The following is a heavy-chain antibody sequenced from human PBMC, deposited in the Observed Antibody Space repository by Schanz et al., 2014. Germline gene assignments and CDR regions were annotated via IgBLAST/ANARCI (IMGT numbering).Heavy chain of an antibody. Sequence: EVQLVESGGGLVQPGRSLRLSCVASGFRFDDYAMHWVRQAPGKGLEWVSGMSWNAGSLGYGDSVKGRFTISRDNAKNSLYLQMNGLRAEDTAVFYCARDGAELYYFDYWGQGTLVTVSS. V-gene: IGHV3-9*01. CDR3: ARDGAELYYFDY. J-gene: IGHJ4*02. CDR2: MSWNAGSL. D-gene: IGHD1-1*01. CDR1: GFRFDDYA.